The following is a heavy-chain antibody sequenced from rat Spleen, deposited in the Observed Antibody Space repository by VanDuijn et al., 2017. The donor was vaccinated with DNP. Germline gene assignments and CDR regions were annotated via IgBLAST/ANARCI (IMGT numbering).Heavy chain of an antibody. CDR2: INYSGTT. J-gene: IGHJ2*01. CDR1: GYSITSNY. CDR3: ARWSRYFDY. V-gene: IGHV3-1*01. Sequence: EVQLQESGPGLVKSSQSLSLTCSVTGYSITSNYWAWIRKFPGNKMEWMGYINYSGTTAYNPSLRSRISITRDTSKNQFFLQLNSVTAEDTATYYCARWSRYFDYWGQGVMVTVSS.